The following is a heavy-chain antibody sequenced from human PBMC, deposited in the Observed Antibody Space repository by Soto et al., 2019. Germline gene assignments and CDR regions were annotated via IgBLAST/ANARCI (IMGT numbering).Heavy chain of an antibody. CDR3: GSGTAYVVMDV. CDR1: GGTFSSYA. CDR2: IIPIFGTA. Sequence: QVQLVQSGAEVKKPGSSVKVSCKASGGTFSSYAISWVRQAPGQGLEWMGGIIPIFGTANYAQKFQGRVTFTADESTSTAYMELCSLGAEDTAVYYCGSGTAYVVMDVWGQGTKVTVSS. J-gene: IGHJ6*02. V-gene: IGHV1-69*12. D-gene: IGHD1-1*01.